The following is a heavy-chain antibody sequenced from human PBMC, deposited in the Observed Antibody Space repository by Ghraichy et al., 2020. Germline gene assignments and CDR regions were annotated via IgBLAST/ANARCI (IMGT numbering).Heavy chain of an antibody. CDR2: IWYDGSNE. Sequence: GGSLRLSCAASGFTFSSFGMYWVRQAPGKGPEWVAVIWYDGSNEDYADPVKGRFTISRDNSKNTLYLQMNSLRDEDTAIYYCARDPSSRAAAGRFDYWGQGTLVTVFS. D-gene: IGHD6-13*01. V-gene: IGHV3-33*01. CDR3: ARDPSSRAAAGRFDY. J-gene: IGHJ4*02. CDR1: GFTFSSFG.